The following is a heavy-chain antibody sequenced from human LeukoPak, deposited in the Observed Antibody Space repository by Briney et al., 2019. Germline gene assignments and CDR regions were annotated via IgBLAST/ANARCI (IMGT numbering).Heavy chain of an antibody. Sequence: PGGSLRLSCAASGFILSDYYMSWIRQAPGKGLEWVANIKQDGSEKYYVDSVKGRFTISRDIAKNSLYLQMNSLRAEDTAVYYCVRESRRYQLPGLNDYYYMDVWGKGTTVTVSS. CDR1: GFILSDYY. CDR2: IKQDGSEK. D-gene: IGHD2-2*01. J-gene: IGHJ6*03. V-gene: IGHV3-7*01. CDR3: VRESRRYQLPGLNDYYYMDV.